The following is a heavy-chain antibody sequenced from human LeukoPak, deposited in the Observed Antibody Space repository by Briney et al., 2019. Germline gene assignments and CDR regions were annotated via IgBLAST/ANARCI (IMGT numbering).Heavy chain of an antibody. J-gene: IGHJ3*02. V-gene: IGHV3-33*06. D-gene: IGHD3-22*01. Sequence: GGSLRLSCAASGFTFSSYGRHWVRQAPGKGLEWVAVIWYDGSNKYYADSVKGRFTISRDNSKNTLYLQMNSLRAEDTAVYYCAKYDSSGYTPYDAFDIWGQGTMVTVSS. CDR3: AKYDSSGYTPYDAFDI. CDR2: IWYDGSNK. CDR1: GFTFSSYG.